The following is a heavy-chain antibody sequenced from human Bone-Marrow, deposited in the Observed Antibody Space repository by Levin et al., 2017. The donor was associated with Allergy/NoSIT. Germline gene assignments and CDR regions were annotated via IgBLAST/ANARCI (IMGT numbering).Heavy chain of an antibody. Sequence: SETLSLTCTVSGFSIRNGYLWGWIRQPPGQGLEYIGSVYVSGSTYINPSLKSRVTISVDTSANQFPLQLRSVTAADTAVDYCARVPHDEKNDVVKLYHIDYWGLGTLVTVSS. J-gene: IGHJ4*02. CDR3: ARVPHDEKNDVVKLYHIDY. CDR1: GFSIRNGYL. V-gene: IGHV4-38-2*02. D-gene: IGHD3-3*01. CDR2: VYVSGST.